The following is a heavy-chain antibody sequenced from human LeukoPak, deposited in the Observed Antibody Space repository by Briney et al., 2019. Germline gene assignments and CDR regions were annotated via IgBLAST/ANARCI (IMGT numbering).Heavy chain of an antibody. D-gene: IGHD6-6*01. CDR3: AKDLSISRRPPFDY. Sequence: SETLSLTCTVSGGSISSYYWSWIRQPAGKGLEWIGRIYTSGSTNYNPSLKSRVTMSVDTSTNQFSLKLNSVTAADTAVYYCAKDLSISRRPPFDYWGQGTLVTVSS. J-gene: IGHJ4*02. CDR1: GGSISSYY. CDR2: IYTSGST. V-gene: IGHV4-4*07.